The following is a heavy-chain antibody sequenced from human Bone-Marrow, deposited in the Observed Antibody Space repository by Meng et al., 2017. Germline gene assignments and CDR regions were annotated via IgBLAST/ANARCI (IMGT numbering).Heavy chain of an antibody. V-gene: IGHV1-2*06. J-gene: IGHJ4*02. CDR1: GYTFPDYW. CDR2: INPKSGDT. Sequence: QGQVVQSGAGVKKPGASVKVSCKPSGYTFPDYWLHWVRRAPGQGLEWMGRINPKSGDTHYAQRFQGRVTMTGDTSISTAYMELSGLRSDDTAMYYCARDEDISAAGKLFGDYWGQGTLVTVSS. CDR3: ARDEDISAAGKLFGDY. D-gene: IGHD6-13*01.